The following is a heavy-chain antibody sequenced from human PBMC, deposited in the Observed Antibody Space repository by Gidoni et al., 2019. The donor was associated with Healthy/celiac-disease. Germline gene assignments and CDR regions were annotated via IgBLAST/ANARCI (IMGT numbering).Heavy chain of an antibody. CDR3: TRESGGAHVVSPFDY. J-gene: IGHJ4*02. V-gene: IGHV3-49*05. CDR2: SRSKADGVTT. Sequence: EVQLVETGGGLVKPGRSLRLSCTASGFTFGDYAMSWFRQVPGKGLEGLGFSRSKADGVTTEYAASVKGRFTISRDDSKSIAYLQMNSLNTEDTAVYYCTRESGGAHVVSPFDYWGQGTLVTVSS. D-gene: IGHD2-21*01. CDR1: GFTFGDYA.